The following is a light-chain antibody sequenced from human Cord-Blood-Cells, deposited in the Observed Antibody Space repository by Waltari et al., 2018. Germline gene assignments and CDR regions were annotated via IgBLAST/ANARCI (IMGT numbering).Light chain of an antibody. Sequence: QSALTQPASVSGSPGPSITIPCTGTSSAVGSYNLVSWDQQHPGKAPKLMIYEVSKRPAGVSNRFSGSKSGNTASLTISGLQAEDEADYYCCSYAGSSTWVFGGGTKLTVL. V-gene: IGLV2-23*02. CDR2: EVS. CDR1: SSAVGSYNL. CDR3: CSYAGSSTWV. J-gene: IGLJ3*02.